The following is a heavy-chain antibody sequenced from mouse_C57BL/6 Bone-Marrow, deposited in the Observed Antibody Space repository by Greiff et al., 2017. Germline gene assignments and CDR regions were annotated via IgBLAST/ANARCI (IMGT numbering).Heavy chain of an antibody. CDR3: ARLLWFAY. CDR1: GYTFTSYW. CDR2: IDPSDSYT. J-gene: IGHJ3*01. V-gene: IGHV1-59*01. Sequence: QVQLKQPGAELVRPGTSVKLSCKASGYTFTSYWMHWVKQRPGQGLEWIGVIDPSDSYTNYNQKFKGKATLTVDTSSSTAYMRLSSLTSEDSAVYYCARLLWFAYWGQGTLVTVSA.